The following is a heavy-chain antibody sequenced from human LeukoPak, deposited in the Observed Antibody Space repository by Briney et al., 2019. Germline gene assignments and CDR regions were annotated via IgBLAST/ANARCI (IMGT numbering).Heavy chain of an antibody. D-gene: IGHD5-24*01. V-gene: IGHV4-59*08. Sequence: PSETLSLTCTVLELDPAAPREGTGVDWVYSRVTISVDTSKNQFSLKLSSVTAADTAVYFCARQPGGEMANALDYWGQGTLVTVSS. J-gene: IGHJ4*02. CDR3: ARQPGGEMANALDY.